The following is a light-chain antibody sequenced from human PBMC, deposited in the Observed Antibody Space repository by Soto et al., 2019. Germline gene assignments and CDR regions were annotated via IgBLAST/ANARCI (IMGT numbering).Light chain of an antibody. CDR1: QSVGSD. V-gene: IGKV3D-15*01. Sequence: EIVMTQSPATLSVSPGERATLSCRASQSVGSDLAWYQQKPGQVPKLLIYDASTRATAIPDRFSGSGSGTDFTLTISRLEPEDSAVYYCQQFDDSVTFGQGTRLEIK. J-gene: IGKJ5*01. CDR3: QQFDDSVT. CDR2: DAS.